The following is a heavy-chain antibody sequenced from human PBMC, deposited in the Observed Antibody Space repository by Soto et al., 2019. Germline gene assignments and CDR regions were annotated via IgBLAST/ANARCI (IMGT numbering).Heavy chain of an antibody. CDR1: GGSFNSDGYY. V-gene: IGHV4-31*03. J-gene: IGHJ4*02. CDR2: IYSRGTT. D-gene: IGHD5-18*01. CDR3: AIGLRYTALVLPRVDF. Sequence: QVQLQESGPGLVKPSQTLSLTCTVSGGSFNSDGYYWSWIRQHPEKGLEWIGYIYSRGTTYYNPFLRVRTSIVIDTSKKPFSQEVTSVTAADTAVYFCAIGLRYTALVLPRVDFWCQGTLVT.